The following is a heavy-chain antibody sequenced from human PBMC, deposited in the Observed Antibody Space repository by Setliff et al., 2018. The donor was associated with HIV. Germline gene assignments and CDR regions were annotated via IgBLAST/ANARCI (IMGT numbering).Heavy chain of an antibody. Sequence: SETLSLTCDVSGFSISSRYYWGWIRQSPGKGLEWIGNIYHTGSSYYNPSLNDRATISLDTSKNQFSLKLTSVTAADTAVYYCARDSPYDSSCYHIWGQGTLV. CDR2: IYHTGSS. CDR1: GFSISSRYY. J-gene: IGHJ4*02. D-gene: IGHD3-22*01. CDR3: ARDSPYDSSCYHI. V-gene: IGHV4-38-2*02.